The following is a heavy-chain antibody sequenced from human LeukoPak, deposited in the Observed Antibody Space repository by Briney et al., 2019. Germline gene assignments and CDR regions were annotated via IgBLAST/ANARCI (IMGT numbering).Heavy chain of an antibody. CDR1: GGTFSSYA. V-gene: IGHV1-69*01. CDR3: ARDAIVVVVAATYYYYGMDV. Sequence: GASVKVSCKASGGTFSSYAISWVRQAPGQGLEWMGGIIPIFGTANYAQKFQGRVTITADESTSTAYMELSSLRSEDTAVYYCARDAIVVVVAATYYYYGMDVWGQGTTVTVSS. D-gene: IGHD2-15*01. J-gene: IGHJ6*02. CDR2: IIPIFGTA.